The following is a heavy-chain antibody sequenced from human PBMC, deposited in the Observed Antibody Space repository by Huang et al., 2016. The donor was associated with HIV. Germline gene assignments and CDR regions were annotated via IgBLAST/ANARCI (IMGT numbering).Heavy chain of an antibody. CDR3: AYQWTGLDR. V-gene: IGHV2-5*02. Sequence: QITLKESGPTLVKPTQTLTLTCSFPGFSLETSGVAVGWVRQPPGGALEWLGLIFWDDDTRFSPSLGGRLSLTKDTSKNQVALTMTNMDPADTATYFCAYQWTGLDRWGQGILVTVTS. J-gene: IGHJ4*02. CDR2: IFWDDDT. CDR1: GFSLETSGVA. D-gene: IGHD6-19*01.